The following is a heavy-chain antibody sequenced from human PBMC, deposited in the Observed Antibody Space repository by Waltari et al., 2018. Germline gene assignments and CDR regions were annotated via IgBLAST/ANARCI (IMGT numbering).Heavy chain of an antibody. CDR3: ARGREELPDAFDI. D-gene: IGHD1-26*01. V-gene: IGHV3-15*01. J-gene: IGHJ3*02. CDR1: GFTFSNAW. Sequence: EVQLVESGGGLVKPGGSLRLSCAASGFTFSNAWMSWVRQAPGKGLEWVGRIKSKTDGGTTDYAAPVKGRFTISRDNAKNSLYLQMNSLRAEDTAVYYCARGREELPDAFDIWGQGTMVTVSS. CDR2: IKSKTDGGTT.